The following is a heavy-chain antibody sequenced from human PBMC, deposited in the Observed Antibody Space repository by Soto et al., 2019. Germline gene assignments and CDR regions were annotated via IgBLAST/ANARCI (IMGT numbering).Heavy chain of an antibody. CDR2: ISDSGDST. V-gene: IGHV3-23*01. Sequence: EVQLLESGGGLVQPGGSLRLSCAASGFTFSSYAMSWVRQAPGKGLEWVSGISDSGDSTYNADSVKGRFTISRDNSKNTLHLQMNSLRAEDTAVYYCAKDLGARGVGATLDDWGQGTLVTVSS. D-gene: IGHD1-26*01. CDR1: GFTFSSYA. CDR3: AKDLGARGVGATLDD. J-gene: IGHJ4*02.